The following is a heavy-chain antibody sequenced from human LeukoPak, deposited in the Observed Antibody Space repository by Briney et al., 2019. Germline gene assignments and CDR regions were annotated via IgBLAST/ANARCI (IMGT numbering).Heavy chain of an antibody. CDR2: IYYSGST. J-gene: IGHJ3*02. CDR3: ARVRVMWFGELPDAFDI. Sequence: SETLSLTCTVSGGSISSGGYYWSWIRQHPGMGLEWIGYIYYSGSTYYNPSLKSRVTISVDTSKNQFSLKLSSVTAADTAVYYCARVRVMWFGELPDAFDIWGQGTMVTVSS. CDR1: GGSISSGGYY. V-gene: IGHV4-31*03. D-gene: IGHD3-10*01.